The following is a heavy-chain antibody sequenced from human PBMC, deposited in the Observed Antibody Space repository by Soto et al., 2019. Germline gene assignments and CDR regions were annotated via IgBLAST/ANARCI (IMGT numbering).Heavy chain of an antibody. CDR2: INQDGSKK. CDR1: GFTLSSFW. V-gene: IGHV3-7*01. D-gene: IGHD4-4*01. Sequence: EVQLVESGGGLVQPGGSLRLSCAASGFTLSSFWMSWVRQAPGKGLEWVASINQDGSKKQYVDSVKGRFTMSRDNAESSLYLQMNSLRAEDTAVYYCARDYRADWGQGTLVTVSS. CDR3: ARDYRAD. J-gene: IGHJ4*02.